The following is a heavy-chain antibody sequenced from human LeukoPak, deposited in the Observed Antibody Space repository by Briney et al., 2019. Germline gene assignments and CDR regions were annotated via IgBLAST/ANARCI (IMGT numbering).Heavy chain of an antibody. CDR1: GFTFSSYD. J-gene: IGHJ3*02. Sequence: GGALRLSCAASGFTFSSYDMTWVRQAPGKGLEWVSSISSSHSYTYYADSVTSRSTITTDNAKNSLHLHINSLSAEDTAVYYCARDSNPSDAFDIWGQGTMVTVSS. D-gene: IGHD3-3*02. V-gene: IGHV3-21*01. CDR2: ISSSHSYT. CDR3: ARDSNPSDAFDI.